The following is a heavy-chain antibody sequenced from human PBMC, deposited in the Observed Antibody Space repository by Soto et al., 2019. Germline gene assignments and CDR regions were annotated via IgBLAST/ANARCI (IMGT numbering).Heavy chain of an antibody. D-gene: IGHD2-2*01. CDR1: GVSITSSGYY. V-gene: IGHV4-31*03. CDR2: TSNSGST. CDR3: ARGGGSTKVDY. Sequence: QVQLQESRPGLVKPSQTLSLTCTVSGVSITSSGYYWSWIRQHPGEGLEWIGFTSNSGSTSYNPSLKSRVTISVDTSSNQFSLNLKSVTAADTAVYYCARGGGSTKVDYWGQGTLVTVSP. J-gene: IGHJ4*02.